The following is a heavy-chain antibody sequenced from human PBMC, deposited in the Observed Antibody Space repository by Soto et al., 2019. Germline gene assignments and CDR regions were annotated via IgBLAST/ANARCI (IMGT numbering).Heavy chain of an antibody. CDR2: IYYSGNT. Sequence: PSETLSLTCAVSGGSISSGGYSWSWLRQPPGKGLEWIGYIYYSGNTYYNPSLKSRVTISVDASKNQFSLKLSSVTAADTAVYYCARSVFPWGQGTLVTVSS. J-gene: IGHJ5*02. CDR1: GGSISSGGYS. V-gene: IGHV4-31*11. CDR3: ARSVFP.